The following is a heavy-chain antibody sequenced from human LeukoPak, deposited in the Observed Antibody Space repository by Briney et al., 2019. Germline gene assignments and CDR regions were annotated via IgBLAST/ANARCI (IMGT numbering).Heavy chain of an antibody. CDR1: GFTFSYYG. D-gene: IGHD6-13*01. CDR2: ITGSGTST. V-gene: IGHV3-23*01. Sequence: PGGSLRLSCAASGFTFSYYGMNWVRQAPGKGLEWVSGITGSGTSTYYADSVRGRFTISRDNSKNTLYLQMNSLRAEDTAVYYCARAAWYSVGAFDIWGQGTMVTVSS. J-gene: IGHJ3*02. CDR3: ARAAWYSVGAFDI.